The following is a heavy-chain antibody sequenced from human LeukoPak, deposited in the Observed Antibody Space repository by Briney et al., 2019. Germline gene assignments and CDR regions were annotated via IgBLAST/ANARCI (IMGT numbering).Heavy chain of an antibody. CDR3: ARDRWEDDYFDY. V-gene: IGHV3-21*01. CDR2: ISSSSSYI. CDR1: GFTFSSYS. Sequence: GGSLRLSCAASGFTFSSYSMNWVRQAPGKGLEWVSSISSSSSYIYYADSVKGRFTISRDNAKNSLYLQMNSLRAEDTAVYYCARDRWEDDYFDYWGQGTLVTVSS. J-gene: IGHJ4*02. D-gene: IGHD1-26*01.